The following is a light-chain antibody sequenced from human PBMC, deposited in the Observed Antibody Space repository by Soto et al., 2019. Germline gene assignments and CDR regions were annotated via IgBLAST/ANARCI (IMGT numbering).Light chain of an antibody. J-gene: IGKJ5*01. Sequence: DVQLTQSPSSLSASVGDRVTISCRSSQSINIYVNWYQHKSGKSPELLIFDASNLQSGVPSRFSGGGSGTDFTLTINSLQPEDFGTYYCQQSYNNPITFGQGTRLDIK. CDR1: QSINIY. V-gene: IGKV1-39*01. CDR3: QQSYNNPIT. CDR2: DAS.